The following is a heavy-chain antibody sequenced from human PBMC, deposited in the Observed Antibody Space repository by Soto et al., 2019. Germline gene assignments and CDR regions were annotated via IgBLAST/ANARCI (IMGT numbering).Heavy chain of an antibody. CDR3: ARARAALANHCTTTGCHTWPSYYHGMDV. CDR2: MNPNSGNR. J-gene: IGHJ6*02. V-gene: IGHV1-8*01. D-gene: IGHD2-2*02. Sequence: QEQLVQSGAEVKKPGASVKVSCKASGYTFTTYDINWVRQAPGQGLEWVGWMNPNSGNRAYAQKFQGRVTMTSNTAINTAAMEMRSLNCCDTSAYYCARARAALANHCTTTGCHTWPSYYHGMDVRGQVTTVTFSS. CDR1: GYTFTTYD.